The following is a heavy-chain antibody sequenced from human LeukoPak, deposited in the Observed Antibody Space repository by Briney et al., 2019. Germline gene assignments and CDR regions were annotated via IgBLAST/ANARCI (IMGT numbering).Heavy chain of an antibody. CDR3: VRQKWFGELFTRYFDH. V-gene: IGHV4-39*01. CDR2: IYYSGST. Sequence: SETLSLACTVSGGSISSSSYYWGWIRQPPGKGLEWIGSIYYSGSTYYNPSLKSRVTISVDTSKNQLSLKVSSVTAADTAVYYCVRQKWFGELFTRYFDHWGQGALVSVSS. D-gene: IGHD3-10*01. J-gene: IGHJ4*02. CDR1: GGSISSSSYY.